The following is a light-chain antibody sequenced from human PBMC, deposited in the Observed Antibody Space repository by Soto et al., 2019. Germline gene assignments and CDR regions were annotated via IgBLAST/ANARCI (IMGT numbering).Light chain of an antibody. CDR2: AAS. Sequence: DIQMTQSPSSLSASVGDRVTITCQASQDITNFLNWYQQKPGKAPNLLIYAASTLQSGVPSRFSGSGSGTEFTLTISSLQPEDFATYYCQQLNSYPLTFGQGTKLEIK. CDR1: QDITNF. V-gene: IGKV1-9*01. J-gene: IGKJ2*01. CDR3: QQLNSYPLT.